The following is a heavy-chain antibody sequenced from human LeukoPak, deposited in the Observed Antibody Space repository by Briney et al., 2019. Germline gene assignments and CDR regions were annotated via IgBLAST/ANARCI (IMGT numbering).Heavy chain of an antibody. CDR1: GFPFSRYS. V-gene: IGHV3-21*01. D-gene: IGHD3-16*01. CDR2: ITSSSSNK. CDR3: ARDPPSRGTRYFDY. J-gene: IGHJ4*02. Sequence: GGSLRLSCAASGFPFSRYSMNWVRQSPGEGPEWVSSITSSSSNKDYVDSVKGRFTVSRDNAKNSLYLQMDSLRVEDTAVYYCARDPPSRGTRYFDYWGQGILVTVSS.